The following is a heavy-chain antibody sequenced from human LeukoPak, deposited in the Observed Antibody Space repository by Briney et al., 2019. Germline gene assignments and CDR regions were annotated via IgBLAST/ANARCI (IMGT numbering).Heavy chain of an antibody. CDR1: GFSLRTSGMC. D-gene: IGHD6-13*01. J-gene: IGHJ6*03. Sequence: GSGPTLVNPTQTLTLTCTFSGFSLRTSGMCVSWVRQPPGKALECLTRIDWDDDEYYSTSLKTRLTISKDTSKNQVVLTMTNMDPVDTATYYCVRTLAPPAAGISFYMDVWGKGTTVTVSS. CDR2: IDWDDDE. CDR3: VRTLAPPAAGISFYMDV. V-gene: IGHV2-70*11.